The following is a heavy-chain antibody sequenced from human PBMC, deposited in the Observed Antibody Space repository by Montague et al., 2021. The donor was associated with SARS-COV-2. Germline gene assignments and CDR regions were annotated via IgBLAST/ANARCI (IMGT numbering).Heavy chain of an antibody. CDR1: GESFSEYI. V-gene: IGHV4-34*01. CDR2: INHRGLT. Sequence: SETLSRTGAVYGESFSEYIWNWIRQPPGKGLEWIGEINHRGLTKYDPSLNSRVTLSVDTSRNQFSLKLNSVAAADTAMYYCVRSVGRRGTLYSSGWSKYPFDFWGQGTLVTVSS. CDR3: VRSVGRRGTLYSSGWSKYPFDF. J-gene: IGHJ4*02. D-gene: IGHD6-19*01.